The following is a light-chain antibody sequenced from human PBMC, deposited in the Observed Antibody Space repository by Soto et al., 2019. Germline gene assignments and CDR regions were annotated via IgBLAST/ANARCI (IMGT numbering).Light chain of an antibody. Sequence: QMTQSPSTLSASVGDRVTITCRASQSVSSWLAWYQQKPGKAPKYLIYDASSLESGVPSRFSGSGSGTEFTLTISSLQPDDFATYYCQHYDSYSLYTFGQGTRLEIK. CDR2: DAS. CDR3: QHYDSYSLYT. CDR1: QSVSSW. V-gene: IGKV1-5*01. J-gene: IGKJ2*01.